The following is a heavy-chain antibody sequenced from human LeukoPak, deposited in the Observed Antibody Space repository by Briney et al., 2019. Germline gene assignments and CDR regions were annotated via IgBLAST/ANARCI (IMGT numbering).Heavy chain of an antibody. CDR3: ARQTGSGLFILP. Sequence: SETLSLTCTVSGVPISSSNSYWGWIRQPPGKGLEWIGSIYYTGNTYYNASLKSQVSISIDTSKNQFSLKLTSVTAADTSVYYCARQTGSGLFILPGGQGTLVTVSS. D-gene: IGHD3/OR15-3a*01. CDR1: GVPISSSNSY. J-gene: IGHJ4*02. V-gene: IGHV4-39*01. CDR2: IYYTGNT.